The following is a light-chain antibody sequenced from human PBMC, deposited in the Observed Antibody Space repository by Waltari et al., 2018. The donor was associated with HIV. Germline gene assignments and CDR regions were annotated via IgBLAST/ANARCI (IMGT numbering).Light chain of an antibody. CDR1: SSDIGYFDY. CDR2: EVD. Sequence: QSALTQPRSVSGSPGQSVTISCTGTSSDIGYFDYVSWYQQYPGTAPKVIIYEVDQRPSGVPDRFTGSKSGITASLTISGLQGEDEADYYCCSYAGAYTYVFGTGTKVNVL. V-gene: IGLV2-11*01. CDR3: CSYAGAYTYV. J-gene: IGLJ1*01.